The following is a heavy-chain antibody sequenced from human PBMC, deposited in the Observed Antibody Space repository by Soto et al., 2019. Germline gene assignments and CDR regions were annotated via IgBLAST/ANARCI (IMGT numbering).Heavy chain of an antibody. Sequence: SETLSLTCTVSGGSISRDYWSWVRQPPGKGLEWIGYIYYSGSTNYNPSLKSRVTISVATSKNQFSLKLSSVTAADTAVYYCARHTPNYSSSWYSFDYWGQGTLVTVSS. CDR2: IYYSGST. CDR1: GGSISRDY. CDR3: ARHTPNYSSSWYSFDY. V-gene: IGHV4-59*08. J-gene: IGHJ4*02. D-gene: IGHD6-13*01.